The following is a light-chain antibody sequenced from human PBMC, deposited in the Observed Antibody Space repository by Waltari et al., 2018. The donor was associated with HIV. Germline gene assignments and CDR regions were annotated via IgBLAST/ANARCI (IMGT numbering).Light chain of an antibody. J-gene: IGLJ2*01. CDR2: EDS. V-gene: IGLV3-1*01. CDR3: QGWDRSTLI. CDR1: KSGQKY. Sequence: YELTQPPSVSVSPGQTANITCSGDKSGQKYANWYQQKSGQSPVMLIYEDSKRRSWVPERFAGSISGYTATLTDGEAHAEDDADYHCQGWDRSTLIFAGGTKLTVL.